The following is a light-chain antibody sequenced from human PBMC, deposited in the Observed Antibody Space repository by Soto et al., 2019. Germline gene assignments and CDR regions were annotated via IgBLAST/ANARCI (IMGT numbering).Light chain of an antibody. J-gene: IGLJ2*01. V-gene: IGLV2-14*01. CDR1: TSDVGGYNY. CDR3: SSYTSRSTLVV. CDR2: EVS. Sequence: QSVLTEPASVSGSPGQSITISCTGTTSDVGGYNYVSWYQQHPGKAPKLMIYEVSNRPSGVSNRFSGSKSGNTASLTISGLQAEDEAAYYCSSYTSRSTLVVFGGGTKLTVL.